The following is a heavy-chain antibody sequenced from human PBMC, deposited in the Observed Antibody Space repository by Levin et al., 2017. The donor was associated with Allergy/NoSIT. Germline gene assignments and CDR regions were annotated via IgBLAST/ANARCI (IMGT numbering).Heavy chain of an antibody. CDR2: INHSGST. Sequence: ESLKISCAVYGGSFSGYYWSWIRQPPGKGLEWIGEINHSGSTNYNPSLKSRVTIAVDTSKNQFSLKLSSVTAADTAVYYCARSAGPDLWGRGTLVTVSS. J-gene: IGHJ2*01. CDR1: GGSFSGYY. CDR3: ARSAGPDL. V-gene: IGHV4-34*01.